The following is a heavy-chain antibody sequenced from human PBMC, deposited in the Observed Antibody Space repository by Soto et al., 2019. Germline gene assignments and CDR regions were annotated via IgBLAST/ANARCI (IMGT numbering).Heavy chain of an antibody. CDR2: ISGSGGST. CDR1: GFTFSSYA. J-gene: IGHJ4*02. D-gene: IGHD3-22*01. Sequence: PGGSLRLSCAASGFTFSSYAMSWVRQAPGKGLEWVPAISGSGGSTYYADSVKGRFTISRDNSKNTLYLQMNSLRAEDTAVYYSAKDWNDYYDSSGYYLFDYWGQGTLVTVSS. V-gene: IGHV3-23*01. CDR3: AKDWNDYYDSSGYYLFDY.